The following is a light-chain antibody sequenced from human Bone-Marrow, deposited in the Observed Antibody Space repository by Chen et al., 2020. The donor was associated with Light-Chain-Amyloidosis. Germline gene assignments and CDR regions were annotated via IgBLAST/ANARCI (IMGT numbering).Light chain of an antibody. V-gene: IGLV2-23*02. CDR3: SSYAGTYTWV. CDR1: SSDVGVYNL. J-gene: IGLJ3*02. Sequence: QSALTQPASVSGSPGQSITVHCAGTSSDVGVYNLVSWYQQHPGKAPKLMIYEVTKRPSGVSTRFSGSQSGSTASLTISRLQADDESDYFCSSYAGTYTWVFGGGTKLTVL. CDR2: EVT.